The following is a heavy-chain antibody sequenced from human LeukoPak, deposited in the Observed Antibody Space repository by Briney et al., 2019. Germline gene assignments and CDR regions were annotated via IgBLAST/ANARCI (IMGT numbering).Heavy chain of an antibody. CDR1: GFTVSSKY. D-gene: IGHD6-13*01. J-gene: IGHJ4*02. Sequence: PGGSLRLSCAASGFTVSSKYMSWVRQAPGKGLEWVSVIYSGGSTYYADSVKGRFTISRDNSMNTLYLQMNSLRAEDTAMYYCARGYSSSWTFFGYWGQGTLVTVSS. CDR2: IYSGGST. CDR3: ARGYSSSWTFFGY. V-gene: IGHV3-53*01.